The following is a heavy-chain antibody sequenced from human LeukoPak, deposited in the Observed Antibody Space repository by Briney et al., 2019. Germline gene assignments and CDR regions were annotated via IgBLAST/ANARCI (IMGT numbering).Heavy chain of an antibody. CDR2: ISYDGSNK. CDR1: GFTFSSYG. V-gene: IGHV3-30*18. D-gene: IGHD7-27*01. CDR3: AKDHLVLGMLDY. J-gene: IGHJ4*02. Sequence: GGSLRLSCAASGFTFSSYGMHWVRQAPGKGLEWVAVISYDGSNKYYADSVKGRFTISRDNSKNTLYLQMSSLRAEDTAVYYCAKDHLVLGMLDYWGQGTLVTVSS.